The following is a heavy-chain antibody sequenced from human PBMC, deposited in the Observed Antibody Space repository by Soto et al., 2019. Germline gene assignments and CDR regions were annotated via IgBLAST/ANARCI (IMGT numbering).Heavy chain of an antibody. D-gene: IGHD3-3*01. CDR1: GYTFTSYA. CDR3: ARELAPYDFWSGYYTPYYYYGMDV. J-gene: IGHJ6*02. Sequence: ASVKVSCKASGYTFTSYAMHWVRQAPGQRLERMGWINAGNGNTKYSQKLQGRVTITRDTSASAAYMELSSLRSEDTAVYYCARELAPYDFWSGYYTPYYYYGMDVWGQGTTVTVSS. V-gene: IGHV1-3*01. CDR2: INAGNGNT.